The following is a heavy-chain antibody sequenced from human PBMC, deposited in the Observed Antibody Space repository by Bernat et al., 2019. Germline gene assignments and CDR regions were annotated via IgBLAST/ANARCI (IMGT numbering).Heavy chain of an antibody. CDR1: GFSFSSKV. CDR2: ISYDGSK. CDR3: ARDECTIVAVLNSYFDY. V-gene: IGHV3-30*10. J-gene: IGHJ4*02. Sequence: QLQLVESGGGLVQPGRSLSLSCAASGFSFSSKVMHWVRQAPGKGLEWVALISYDGSKYYTDSVKGRFTISRDNSKNTLYLQMDSLRAEDTAVYFCARDECTIVAVLNSYFDYWGQGTLVTVSS. D-gene: IGHD1-1*01.